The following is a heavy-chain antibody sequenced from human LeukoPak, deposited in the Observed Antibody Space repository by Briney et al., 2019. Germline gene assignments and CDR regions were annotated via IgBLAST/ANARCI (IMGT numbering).Heavy chain of an antibody. V-gene: IGHV3-23*01. J-gene: IGHJ4*02. Sequence: GGSLSLSCEVFGFTFSTSPMSWVRPAAGKGLEWVSCIRASDDTTYYVDSVKGRFTVSRDNSKNTLYLQMNSLRVEDTAVYYCRFYTSGSDYWGQGTLVTVSS. CDR3: RFYTSGSDY. CDR1: GFTFSTSP. D-gene: IGHD3-22*01. CDR2: IRASDDTT.